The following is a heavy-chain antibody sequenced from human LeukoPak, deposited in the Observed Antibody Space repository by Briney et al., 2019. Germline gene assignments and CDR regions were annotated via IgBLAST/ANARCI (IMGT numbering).Heavy chain of an antibody. CDR3: ARALSQELIRYSQD. D-gene: IGHD1-1*01. V-gene: IGHV3-23*01. CDR2: ISGSGGNS. Sequence: GGSLRLSCAASGFTFRSYAMSWVRQAPGKGPEWVSGISGSGGNSYYADSVKGRFTISRDNSKNTLYLQMNSLRADDTAVYYCARALSQELIRYSQDWGQGTLVSVSS. J-gene: IGHJ1*01. CDR1: GFTFRSYA.